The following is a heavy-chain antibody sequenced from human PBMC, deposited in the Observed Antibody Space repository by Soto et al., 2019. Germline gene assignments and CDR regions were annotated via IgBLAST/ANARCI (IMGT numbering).Heavy chain of an antibody. V-gene: IGHV2-5*02. J-gene: IGHJ4*02. CDR3: AHRVLRTVFGLVTTTAIYFDF. CDR2: IYWDDDE. CDR1: GFSLTTSGVG. D-gene: IGHD3-3*01. Sequence: QITLNESGPTVVRPTETLTLTCRFSGFSLTTSGVGVGWIRQSPGKAPEWLALIYWDDDEHYSASLKSRLTITKDTSKNQVVLTVSDLDPTDTATYYCAHRVLRTVFGLVTTTAIYFDFWGQGTPVAVSS.